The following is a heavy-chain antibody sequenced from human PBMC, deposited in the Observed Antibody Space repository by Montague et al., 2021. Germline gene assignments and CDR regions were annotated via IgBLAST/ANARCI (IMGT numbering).Heavy chain of an antibody. CDR3: ASDRGPFDY. CDR1: GGSLSEYY. CDR2: VRHIGST. Sequence: SETLSLTCGVYGGSLSEYYWTWIRQSPEKGLEWIGKVRHIGSTNYNPSLKSRVTMSVDKSKNQFSLKLRSVTAADTAVYYCASDRGPFDYWGQGTVVTVS. D-gene: IGHD3-10*01. V-gene: IGHV4-34*01. J-gene: IGHJ4*02.